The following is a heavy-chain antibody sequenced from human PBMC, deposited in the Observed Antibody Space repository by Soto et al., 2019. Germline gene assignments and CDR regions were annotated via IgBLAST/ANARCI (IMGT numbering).Heavy chain of an antibody. D-gene: IGHD4-17*01. CDR2: IIPIFGTA. CDR3: AGMTTVTTVPWYFDL. V-gene: IGHV1-69*12. CDR1: GGTFSSYA. Sequence: QVQLVQSGAEVKKPGSSVKVSCKASGGTFSSYAISWVRQAPGQGLEWMGGIIPIFGTANYAQKFQGRVTITADESTSTAYMELGSLRSEDTAVYYCAGMTTVTTVPWYFDLWGRGTLVTVSS. J-gene: IGHJ2*01.